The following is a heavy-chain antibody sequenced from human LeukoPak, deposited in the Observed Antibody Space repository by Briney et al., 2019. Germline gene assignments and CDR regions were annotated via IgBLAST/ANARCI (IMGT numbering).Heavy chain of an antibody. D-gene: IGHD3-22*01. CDR3: ARGSYYYGSSGYYVQYYFDY. CDR2: IYTSGST. Sequence: SETLSLTCTVSGGSISSYYWSWIRQPAGKGLEWIGRIYTSGSTNYNPSLKSRVTMSVDTSKNQFSLKLSSVTAADTAVYYCARGSYYYGSSGYYVQYYFDYWGQGTLVTVSS. CDR1: GGSISSYY. J-gene: IGHJ4*02. V-gene: IGHV4-4*07.